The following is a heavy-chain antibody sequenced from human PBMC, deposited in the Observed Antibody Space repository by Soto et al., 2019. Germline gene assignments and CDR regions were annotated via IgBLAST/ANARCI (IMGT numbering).Heavy chain of an antibody. CDR1: GGSISSYY. J-gene: IGHJ2*01. CDR2: IYYSGST. D-gene: IGHD3-10*01. CDR3: ARFRYGSGSYYNKNWYFDR. Sequence: SETLSLTCTVSGGSISSYYWSWIRQPPGKGLEWIGYIYYSGSTNYNPSLKSRVTISVDTSKNQFSLKLSSVTAADTAVYYCARFRYGSGSYYNKNWYFDRWGRGTLVTVSS. V-gene: IGHV4-59*01.